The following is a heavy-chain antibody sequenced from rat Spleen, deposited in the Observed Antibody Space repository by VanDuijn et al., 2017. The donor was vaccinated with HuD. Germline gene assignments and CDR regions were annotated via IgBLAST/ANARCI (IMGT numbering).Heavy chain of an antibody. D-gene: IGHD1-11*01. V-gene: IGHV5-22*01. CDR2: IIYEGSST. J-gene: IGHJ3*01. CDR3: TRQTYGGSPGEFAY. Sequence: EVQLVESGGGLVQPGRSLKLSCAASGFTFSDFYMAWVRQAPKKGLEWVAFIIYEGSSTDYGDSVKGRFTITRGNAKSTLYLKMNSLRSDDTATYYCTRQTYGGSPGEFAYWGQGTLVTVSS. CDR1: GFTFSDFY.